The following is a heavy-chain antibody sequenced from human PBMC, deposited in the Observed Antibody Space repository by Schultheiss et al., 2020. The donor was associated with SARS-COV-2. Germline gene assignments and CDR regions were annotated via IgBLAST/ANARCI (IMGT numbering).Heavy chain of an antibody. D-gene: IGHD3-16*01. CDR2: IIPIFATS. Sequence: KISCKASGGTFSIYTFNWVRQAPGQGLEWMGGIIPIFATSNYAQKFQGRVTITADESASTAYMELSSLRSEDTAVYYCARDMKGGNGGLDVWGQGTTVTVSS. V-gene: IGHV1-69*01. J-gene: IGHJ6*02. CDR3: ARDMKGGNGGLDV. CDR1: GGTFSIYT.